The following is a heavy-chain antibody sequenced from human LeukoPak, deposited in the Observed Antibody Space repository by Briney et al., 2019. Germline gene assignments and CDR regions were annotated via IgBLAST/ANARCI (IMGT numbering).Heavy chain of an antibody. J-gene: IGHJ4*02. CDR1: GGSISSGSYY. Sequence: SETLSLTCTVSGGSISSGSYYWSWIRQPAGKGLEWIGRIYTSGSTNYNPSLKSRVTISVDTSKNQFSLKLSSVTAADTAVYYCARDGTYYYDSSGYYSWGQGTLVTVSS. CDR3: ARDGTYYYDSSGYYS. V-gene: IGHV4-61*02. CDR2: IYTSGST. D-gene: IGHD3-22*01.